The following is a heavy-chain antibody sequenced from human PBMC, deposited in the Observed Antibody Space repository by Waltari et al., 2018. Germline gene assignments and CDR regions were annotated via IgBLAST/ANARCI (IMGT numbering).Heavy chain of an antibody. CDR1: GFTFSSYG. D-gene: IGHD3-10*01. CDR3: AKGLRGVMYLDAFDI. V-gene: IGHV3-30*18. Sequence: QVQLVESGGGVVQPGRSLRLSCAASGFTFSSYGMHWVRQAPGKGLEWVAVISYDGSNKYYADSVKGRFTISRDNSKNTLYLQMNSLRAEDTAVYYCAKGLRGVMYLDAFDIWGQGTMVTVSS. J-gene: IGHJ3*02. CDR2: ISYDGSNK.